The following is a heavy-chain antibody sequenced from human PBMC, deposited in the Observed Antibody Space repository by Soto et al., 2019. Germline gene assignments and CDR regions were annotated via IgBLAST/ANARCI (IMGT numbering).Heavy chain of an antibody. CDR1: GFSLSTSGVG. CDR2: IYWDDDK. Sequence: QITLKESGPTLVKHTQTLTLTCTFSGFSLSTSGVGVGWIRQPPGKALEWLALIYWDDDKRYGPSLKSRLTITKDTSKNQVVLTMTNMDPVDTATYYCAHRLAAMVRGDWFDPWGQGTLVTVSS. J-gene: IGHJ5*02. V-gene: IGHV2-5*05. CDR3: AHRLAAMVRGDWFDP. D-gene: IGHD3-10*01.